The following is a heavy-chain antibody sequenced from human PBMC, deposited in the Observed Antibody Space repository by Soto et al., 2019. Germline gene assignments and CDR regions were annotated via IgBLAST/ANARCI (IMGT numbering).Heavy chain of an antibody. CDR2: IIPILDIP. J-gene: IGHJ6*02. V-gene: IGHV1-69*02. CDR1: GGTFSRYT. D-gene: IGHD2-8*02. CDR3: ASHFTGVLVLGASPPGGDNYGWDV. Sequence: QVQLVQSGAEVKKPGSSVKVSCKASGGTFSRYTISWVRQAPGQGLEWMGRIIPILDIPNYAQNFQGRVTITAEKSTSAAYMGLSSLRSDDTAVYYCASHFTGVLVLGASPPGGDNYGWDVWGQGTTVTVSS.